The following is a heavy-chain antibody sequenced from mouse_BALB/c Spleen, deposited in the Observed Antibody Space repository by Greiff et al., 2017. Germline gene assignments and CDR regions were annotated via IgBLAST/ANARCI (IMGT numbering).Heavy chain of an antibody. CDR1: GDSITSGY. V-gene: IGHV3-8*02. CDR3: ARCEGIQAWFAY. CDR2: ISYSGST. J-gene: IGHJ3*01. Sequence: EVQLQQSGPSLVKPSQTLSLTCSVTGDSITSGYWNWIRKFPGNKLEYMGYISYSGSTYYNPSLKSRISITRDTSKNQYYLQLNSVTTEDTATYYCARCEGIQAWFAYWGQGTLVTVSA.